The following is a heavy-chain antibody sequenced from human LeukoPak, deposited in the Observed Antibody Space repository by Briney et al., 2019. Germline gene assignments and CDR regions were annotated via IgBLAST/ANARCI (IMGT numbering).Heavy chain of an antibody. CDR1: GFTFSSYA. J-gene: IGHJ4*02. CDR2: ISGSGGST. D-gene: IGHD4-17*01. CDR3: AKALSSYGTQYYFDY. Sequence: GGSLRLSCAASGFTFSSYAMSWVRQAPGKGLEWVSAISGSGGSTYYADSVKGRFTISRDNSKNTLYLQMNSLRAEDTAVYYCAKALSSYGTQYYFDYWGQGTLVTVSS. V-gene: IGHV3-23*01.